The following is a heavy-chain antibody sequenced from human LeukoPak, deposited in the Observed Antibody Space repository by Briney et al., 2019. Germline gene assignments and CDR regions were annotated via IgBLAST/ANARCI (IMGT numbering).Heavy chain of an antibody. V-gene: IGHV1-2*02. J-gene: IGHJ5*02. CDR1: GYTFTGYY. CDR3: ARAPLSSYYYGSGSSKGNWFDP. D-gene: IGHD3-10*01. Sequence: ASVKVSCKASGYTFTGYYMHWVRQAPGQGLEWMGWINPNSGGPNYAQKFQGRVTMTRDTSISTAYMELSRLRSDDTAVYYCARAPLSSYYYGSGSSKGNWFDPWGQGTLVTVSS. CDR2: INPNSGGP.